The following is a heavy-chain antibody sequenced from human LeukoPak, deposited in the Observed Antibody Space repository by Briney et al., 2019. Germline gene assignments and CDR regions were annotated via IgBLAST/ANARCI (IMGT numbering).Heavy chain of an antibody. CDR3: ARERPHNWFDP. V-gene: IGHV3-74*01. Sequence: GGTLTLSCAASGLTFSSFSSYWMPWARQAPGKGLVCVSGIQADRSTADYADLVNGRFTISRDNAKNTLYLQMTSLTAEDTAVYYCARERPHNWFDPWGQGTLVTVSS. CDR2: IQADRSTA. CDR1: GLTFSSFSSYW. J-gene: IGHJ5*02.